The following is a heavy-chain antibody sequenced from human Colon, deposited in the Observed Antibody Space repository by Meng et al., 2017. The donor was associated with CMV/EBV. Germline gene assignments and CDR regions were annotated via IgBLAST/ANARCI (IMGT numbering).Heavy chain of an antibody. CDR1: GFTFSDYW. J-gene: IGHJ4*02. V-gene: IGHV3-7*01. D-gene: IGHD3-16*01. Sequence: GESLKISCVASGFTFSDYWMSWVRQAPGKGLEWVANIKQDGSEQNYVDSVKGRFTMSRDNARNSLYLQMNSLRAEDMAVYYCARGQGIMYDWGQGTLVTVSS. CDR2: IKQDGSEQ. CDR3: ARGQGIMYD.